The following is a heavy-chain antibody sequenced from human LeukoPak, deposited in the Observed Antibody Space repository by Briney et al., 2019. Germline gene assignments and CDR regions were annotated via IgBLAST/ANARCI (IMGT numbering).Heavy chain of an antibody. CDR3: ARDKPGLGMDV. J-gene: IGHJ6*04. Sequence: PSQTLSLTCTVSGGSISSGDYYWSWIRQPPGKGLEWTGYIYYSGSTYYNPSLKSRVTISVDTSKNQFSLKLSSVTAADTAVYYCARDKPGLGMDVWGKGTTVTVSS. V-gene: IGHV4-30-4*01. CDR1: GGSISSGDYY. CDR2: IYYSGST.